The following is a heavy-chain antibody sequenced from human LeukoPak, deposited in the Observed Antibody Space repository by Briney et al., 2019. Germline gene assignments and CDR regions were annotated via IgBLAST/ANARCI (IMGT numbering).Heavy chain of an antibody. Sequence: AGGSLRLSCAASGFTFSDYYMSWIRQAPGKGLEWVSYISSSGSTIYYADSVKGRFTISRDNAKNTAYLQMNSLKTEDTAVYYCTRPSYDSSVSGVVYWGQGTLVTVSS. D-gene: IGHD3-22*01. CDR2: ISSSGSTI. CDR1: GFTFSDYY. CDR3: TRPSYDSSVSGVVY. J-gene: IGHJ4*02. V-gene: IGHV3-11*01.